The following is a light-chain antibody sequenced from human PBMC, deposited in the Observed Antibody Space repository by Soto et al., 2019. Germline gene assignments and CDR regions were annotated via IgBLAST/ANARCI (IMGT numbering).Light chain of an antibody. J-gene: IGKJ5*01. V-gene: IGKV3-15*01. Sequence: EIVMTQSPATLSVSPGARAPLSCRASQSIGSNLAWYQQKPGQAPRLLIYGVSTRATGIPARFSGSGSGTEFTLSINSLQSEDFAVYYCQQYNNWPITFGQGTRLEIK. CDR3: QQYNNWPIT. CDR1: QSIGSN. CDR2: GVS.